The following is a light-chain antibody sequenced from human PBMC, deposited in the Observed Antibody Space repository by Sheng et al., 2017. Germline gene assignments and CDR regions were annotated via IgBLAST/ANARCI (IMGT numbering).Light chain of an antibody. CDR2: GAS. J-gene: IGKJ1*01. CDR3: QHYYNWPRT. V-gene: IGKV3-15*01. CDR1: QSVSST. Sequence: EIVMTQSPATLSVSPGERATLSCRASQSVSSTLAWYQHKPGQAPRLLIYGASARATGIPARFSGSGSGTDFTLTISSLQSEDFAVYYCQHYYNWPRTFGQGTKVEV.